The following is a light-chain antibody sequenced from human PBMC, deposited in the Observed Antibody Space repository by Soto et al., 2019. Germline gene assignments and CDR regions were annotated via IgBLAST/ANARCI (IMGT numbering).Light chain of an antibody. V-gene: IGLV2-14*01. Sequence: QSVLTQPASVSGSPGQSITISCTGTSNDVGGYNYVSWYQQQPGKAPKLIIYEVSHRPPGISNRFSGSKSGNTASLTISGLHVEDEADYYCSSHSATSPYVFGTGTKVTV. J-gene: IGLJ1*01. CDR3: SSHSATSPYV. CDR2: EVS. CDR1: SNDVGGYNY.